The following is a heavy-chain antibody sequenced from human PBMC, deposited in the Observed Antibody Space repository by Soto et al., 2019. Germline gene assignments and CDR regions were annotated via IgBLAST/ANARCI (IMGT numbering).Heavy chain of an antibody. D-gene: IGHD1-1*01. Sequence: DVQLVESGGGLIQPGESLRLSCAAFGLTISGKKYVAWVRQAPGKGLEWVSALYDVDGSFYADSVTGRFTTSSDSSKTTVYLQMNDLRPDDTTVYYCATWHEREHAFDVWGQGTTVTISS. V-gene: IGHV3-53*01. CDR3: ATWHEREHAFDV. J-gene: IGHJ3*01. CDR1: GLTISGKKY. CDR2: LYDVDGS.